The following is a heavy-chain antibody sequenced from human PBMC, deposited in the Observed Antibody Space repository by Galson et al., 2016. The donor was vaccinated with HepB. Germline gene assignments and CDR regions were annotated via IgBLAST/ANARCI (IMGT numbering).Heavy chain of an antibody. CDR2: NSYDGLDK. CDR3: AREYAAADR. V-gene: IGHV3-30-3*01. D-gene: IGHD2-15*01. J-gene: IGHJ1*01. CDR1: GFTFTTYA. Sequence: SLRLSCAASGFTFTTYAMHWVRQAPGKGLEWVAVNSYDGLDKYYGDSVKGRFTISRDNSKDTVYLQMNSLRADDTAVYYCAREYAAADRWGQGTLVTVSS.